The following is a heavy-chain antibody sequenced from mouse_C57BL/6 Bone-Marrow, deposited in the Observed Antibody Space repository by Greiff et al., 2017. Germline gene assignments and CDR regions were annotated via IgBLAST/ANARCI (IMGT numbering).Heavy chain of an antibody. CDR1: GFNIKNTY. CDR2: IDPANGNT. CDR3: AREGAYGSSYGYFDV. J-gene: IGHJ1*03. D-gene: IGHD1-1*01. Sequence: VHVKQSVAELVRPGASVKLSCTASGFNIKNTYMHWVKQRPEQGLEWIGRIDPANGNTKYAPKFQGKATITADTSSNTAYRQLSSLTSEDTAIYYCAREGAYGSSYGYFDVWGTGTTVTVSS. V-gene: IGHV14-3*01.